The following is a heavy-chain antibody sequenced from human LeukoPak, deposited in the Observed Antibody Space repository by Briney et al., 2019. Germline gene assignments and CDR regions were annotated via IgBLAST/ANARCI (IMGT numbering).Heavy chain of an antibody. CDR1: GGAFTVYY. J-gene: IGHJ1*01. CDR3: ARRGIWIQWIFEY. V-gene: IGHV4-34*01. D-gene: IGHD5-12*01. Sequence: SQTLSLTCAVEGGAFTVYYWSWVRQSPEKGLEWIAEINQGGRTIYKPSLKNRVTMSIDTTRKHFSLQLASLTAADTAVYFCARRGIWIQWIFEYWGEGVLVTVSS. CDR2: INQGGRT.